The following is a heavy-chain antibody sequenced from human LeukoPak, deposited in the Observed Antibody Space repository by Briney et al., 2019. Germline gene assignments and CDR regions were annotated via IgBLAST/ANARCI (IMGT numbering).Heavy chain of an antibody. Sequence: ASVKVSCKASGYTFTSYYMHWVRQAPGQGLEWMGIINPSGGSTSYAQKFQGRVTMTRDTSTSTVYMELSSLRSGDTAAYYCARAAYYDSSGYYYGALYFDYWGQGTLVTVSS. D-gene: IGHD3-22*01. CDR1: GYTFTSYY. V-gene: IGHV1-46*01. CDR2: INPSGGST. CDR3: ARAAYYDSSGYYYGALYFDY. J-gene: IGHJ4*02.